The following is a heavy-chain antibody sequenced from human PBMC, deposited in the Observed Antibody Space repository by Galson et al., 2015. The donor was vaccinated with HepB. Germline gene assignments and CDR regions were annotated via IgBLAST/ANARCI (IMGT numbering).Heavy chain of an antibody. CDR2: IKQDGSEK. D-gene: IGHD6-13*01. J-gene: IGHJ4*02. CDR3: ARGDGSIWYSY. Sequence: SLRLSCAASGFTFRDYYMSWIRQTPGKKLEWVAAIKQDGSEKYYVDSVKGRFTISRDNAKNSLDLQMNSLRADDTAVYYCARGDGSIWYSYWGQGILVTVSS. V-gene: IGHV3-7*03. CDR1: GFTFRDYY.